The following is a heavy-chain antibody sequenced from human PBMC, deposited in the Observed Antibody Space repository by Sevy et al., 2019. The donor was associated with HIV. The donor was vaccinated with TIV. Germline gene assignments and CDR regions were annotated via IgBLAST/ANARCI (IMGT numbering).Heavy chain of an antibody. D-gene: IGHD3-22*01. Sequence: ASVKVSCKVSGYTLTQLSMHWVRQAPGKGLEWMGTFDPEDGKTIYAQMFQGRVTMTEDKSTDTAYMQLTSLRSEDTAVFYCAVTKDHYDSSGYPFDYWGLGTLVTVSS. CDR1: GYTLTQLS. CDR2: FDPEDGKT. CDR3: AVTKDHYDSSGYPFDY. J-gene: IGHJ4*02. V-gene: IGHV1-24*01.